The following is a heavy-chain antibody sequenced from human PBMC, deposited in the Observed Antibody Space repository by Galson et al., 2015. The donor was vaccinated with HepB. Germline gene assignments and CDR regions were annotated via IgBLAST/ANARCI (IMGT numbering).Heavy chain of an antibody. CDR2: VIPIFGTD. Sequence: SVKVSCKASGGTFSSSAISWVRQAPGQGLEWMGGVIPIFGTDNYAQQFQGRVTITADESTSTAYMELSSLRSEDTAVYYCARDGGMTTVVNEPNNYYYYGMDGWVQGTTVTVAS. D-gene: IGHD4-23*01. J-gene: IGHJ6*01. V-gene: IGHV1-69*13. CDR3: ARDGGMTTVVNEPNNYYYYGMDG. CDR1: GGTFSSSA.